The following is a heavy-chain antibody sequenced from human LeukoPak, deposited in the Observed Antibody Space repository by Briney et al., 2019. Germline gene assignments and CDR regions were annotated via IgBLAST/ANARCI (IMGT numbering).Heavy chain of an antibody. Sequence: SETLSLTXTVSGGSISSGSYYWSWIRQPAGKGLEWIGRIYTSGSSNYNPSIKSRVTISVDTSKNQFSLKLSSVTAADTAVYYCARSVGQLELGYYYYMDVWGKGTTVTVSS. CDR1: GGSISSGSYY. D-gene: IGHD1-7*01. CDR2: IYTSGSS. V-gene: IGHV4-61*02. CDR3: ARSVGQLELGYYYYMDV. J-gene: IGHJ6*03.